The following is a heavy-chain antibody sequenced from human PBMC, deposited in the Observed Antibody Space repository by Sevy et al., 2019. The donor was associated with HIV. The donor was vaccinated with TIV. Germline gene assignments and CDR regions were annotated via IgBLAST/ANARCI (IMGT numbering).Heavy chain of an antibody. CDR1: GFTFSSYG. V-gene: IGHV3-33*08. Sequence: GGSLRLSCAASGFTFSSYGMHWVRQAPGKGLEWVAVIWYDGSNKFYADSVKGRFTISRDNSKNTLYLQMNSLRAEDTAVYYCASGGGYRPFGYMDVWGKGTTVTVSS. CDR2: IWYDGSNK. D-gene: IGHD5-18*01. J-gene: IGHJ6*03. CDR3: ASGGGYRPFGYMDV.